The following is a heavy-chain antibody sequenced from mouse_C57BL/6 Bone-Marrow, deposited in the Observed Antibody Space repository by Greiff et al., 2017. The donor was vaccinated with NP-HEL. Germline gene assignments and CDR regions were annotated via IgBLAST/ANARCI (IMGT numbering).Heavy chain of an antibody. CDR1: GFTFSSYG. D-gene: IGHD1-1*01. Sequence: EVKLMESGGDLVKPGGSLKLSCAASGFTFSSYGMSWVRQTPDKRLEWVATISSGGSYTYYPDRVKGRFTISRDNAKNTLYLQMSSLKSEDTAMYYCARLYYYGSSPFAYWGQGTLVTVSA. CDR3: ARLYYYGSSPFAY. V-gene: IGHV5-6*01. CDR2: ISSGGSYT. J-gene: IGHJ3*01.